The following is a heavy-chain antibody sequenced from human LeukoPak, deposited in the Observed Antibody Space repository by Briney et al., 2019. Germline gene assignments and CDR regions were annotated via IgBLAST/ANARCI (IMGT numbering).Heavy chain of an antibody. CDR2: ISGSGGST. CDR3: AKVAYSSSWPNWFDP. V-gene: IGHV3-23*01. CDR1: GFTFSSYA. Sequence: GGSLRLSCAASGFTFSSYAMSWVRQAPGKGLEWVSGISGSGGSTYYADSVKGRFTISRDSSKNTLYLQMNSLRAEDTAVYYCAKVAYSSSWPNWFDPWGQGTLVTVSS. D-gene: IGHD6-13*01. J-gene: IGHJ5*02.